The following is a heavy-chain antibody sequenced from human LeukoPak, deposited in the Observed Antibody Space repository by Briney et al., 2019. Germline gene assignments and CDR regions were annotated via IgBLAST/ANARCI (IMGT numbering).Heavy chain of an antibody. D-gene: IGHD4/OR15-4a*01. CDR3: ARYRGWCYYYFDY. Sequence: TPSETLSLTCAVYGGSFSGYYWSWIRQPPGKGLEWIGEINHSGSTNYNPSLKSRVTISVDTSKNQFSLKLSSVTAADTAVYYCARYRGWCYYYFDYWGQGTLVTVSS. V-gene: IGHV4-34*01. J-gene: IGHJ4*02. CDR2: INHSGST. CDR1: GGSFSGYY.